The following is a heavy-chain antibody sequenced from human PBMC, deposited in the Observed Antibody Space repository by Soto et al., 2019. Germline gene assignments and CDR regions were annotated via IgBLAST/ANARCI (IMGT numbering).Heavy chain of an antibody. CDR2: IKQDGGEK. V-gene: IGHV3-7*01. CDR1: GFSLSGNW. Sequence: GGSLRLSCVGSGFSLSGNWMHWVRQAPGKGLEWVANIKQDGGEKYYVDSVKGRFIISRDNARNTLYLQMSFLRVYDTAIYYCAREGPTYNFDHWGQGTPVTVSS. D-gene: IGHD1-1*01. J-gene: IGHJ4*02. CDR3: AREGPTYNFDH.